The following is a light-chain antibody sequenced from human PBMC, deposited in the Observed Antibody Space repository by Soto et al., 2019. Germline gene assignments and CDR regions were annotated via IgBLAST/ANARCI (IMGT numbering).Light chain of an antibody. J-gene: IGKJ4*01. V-gene: IGKV1-8*01. CDR1: QAISSH. CDR3: QQYFSYPRT. Sequence: AIRMTQSPSSFSASTGDRVTITFRASQAISSHLAWYQVKPGKAPRLLIYTASYLESGVPSRFSGSGSGTDFSLTISSLQSDDFAVYDGQQYFSYPRTFGGGTKVESK. CDR2: TAS.